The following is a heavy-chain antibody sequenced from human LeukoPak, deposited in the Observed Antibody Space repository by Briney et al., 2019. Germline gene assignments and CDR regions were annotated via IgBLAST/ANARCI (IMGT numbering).Heavy chain of an antibody. V-gene: IGHV3-48*01. CDR2: ISSSSSTI. J-gene: IGHJ3*02. Sequence: GGSLRLSCAASGFTFSSYSMSWVRQAPGKGLEWVSYISSSSSTIYYADSVKGRFTISRDNAKNSLYLQMNSLRAEDTAVYYCARESTVTANDAFDIWGQGTMVTVSS. CDR3: ARESTVTANDAFDI. D-gene: IGHD4-17*01. CDR1: GFTFSSYS.